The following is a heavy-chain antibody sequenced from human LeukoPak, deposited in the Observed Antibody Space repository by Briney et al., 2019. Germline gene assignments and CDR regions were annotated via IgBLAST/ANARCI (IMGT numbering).Heavy chain of an antibody. J-gene: IGHJ3*02. CDR1: GFTVSSNY. Sequence: PGGSLRLSCAASGFTVSSNYMSWIRQPPGKGLEWIGEINHSGSTNYNPSLKSRVTISVDTSKNQFSLKLSSVTAADTAVYYCAISSSALGSAFDIWGQGTMVTVSS. CDR3: AISSSALGSAFDI. D-gene: IGHD6-6*01. CDR2: INHSGST. V-gene: IGHV4-34*08.